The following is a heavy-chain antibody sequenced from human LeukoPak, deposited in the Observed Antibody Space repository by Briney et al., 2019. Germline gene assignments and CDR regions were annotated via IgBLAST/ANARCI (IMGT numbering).Heavy chain of an antibody. CDR1: GGSFSGYY. V-gene: IGHV4-34*01. Sequence: SETLSRTCAVYGGSFSGYYWSWIRQPPGKGLEWIGEINHSGSTNYNPSLKSRVTISVDTSKNQFSLKLSSVTAADTAVYYCAGMTTVTTVTHDYWAREPWSPSPQ. CDR2: INHSGST. D-gene: IGHD4-11*01. J-gene: IGHJ4*02. CDR3: AGMTTVTTVTHDY.